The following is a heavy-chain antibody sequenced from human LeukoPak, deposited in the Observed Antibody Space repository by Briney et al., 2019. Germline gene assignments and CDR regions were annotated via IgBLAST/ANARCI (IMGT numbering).Heavy chain of an antibody. CDR1: GGSISSYC. J-gene: IGHJ4*02. V-gene: IGHV4-4*07. Sequence: SETLSLTCTVSGGSISSYCWSWIRQPAEKGLEWIGRIYPSGSTNYNPSLKSRVTISIDKSKNQFSLKLTSVTAADTAVYYCARDRSSYSEYYFDYWGQGTLVTVSS. CDR2: IYPSGST. D-gene: IGHD5-12*01. CDR3: ARDRSSYSEYYFDY.